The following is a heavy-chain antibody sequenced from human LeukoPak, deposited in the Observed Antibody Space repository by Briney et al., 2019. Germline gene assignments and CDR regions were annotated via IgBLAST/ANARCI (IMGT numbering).Heavy chain of an antibody. V-gene: IGHV4-39*07. CDR2: IYYSGST. CDR3: ARDGFFDPSGYYYYYMDV. D-gene: IGHD3-9*01. CDR1: GVSISSSSYY. Sequence: SSETLSLTCTVSGVSISSSSYYWGWIRQPPGKGLEWIGSIYYSGSTYYNPSLKSRVTISVDTSKNQFSLKLSSVTAADTAVYYCARDGFFDPSGYYYYYMDVWGKGTTVTVSS. J-gene: IGHJ6*03.